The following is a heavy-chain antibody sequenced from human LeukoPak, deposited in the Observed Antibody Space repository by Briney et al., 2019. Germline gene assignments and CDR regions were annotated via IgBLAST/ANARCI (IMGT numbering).Heavy chain of an antibody. CDR2: IIPILGIA. Sequence: ASVKVSCKASGGTFSSYAISWVRQAPGQGLEWMGRIIPILGIANYAQKFQGRVTITADKSTSTAYMELSSLRSEDTAVYYCASDYYDSSGPDHVDYYYGMDVWGQGTTVTASS. J-gene: IGHJ6*02. D-gene: IGHD3-22*01. CDR3: ASDYYDSSGPDHVDYYYGMDV. CDR1: GGTFSSYA. V-gene: IGHV1-69*04.